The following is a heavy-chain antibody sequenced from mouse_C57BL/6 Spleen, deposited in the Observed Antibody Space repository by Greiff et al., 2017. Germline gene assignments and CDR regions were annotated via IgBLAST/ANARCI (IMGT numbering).Heavy chain of an antibody. CDR2: IHPNSGST. CDR3: ARLRYGYAMDY. CDR1: GYTFTSYW. D-gene: IGHD1-1*02. V-gene: IGHV1-64*01. Sequence: QVQLQQPGAELVKPGASVKLSCKASGYTFTSYWLHWVKQRPGQGLEWIGMIHPNSGSTNYNEKFKSKATLTVDKSSSTAYMQLSSLTSEDSAVYYCARLRYGYAMDYWGQGTSVTVSS. J-gene: IGHJ4*01.